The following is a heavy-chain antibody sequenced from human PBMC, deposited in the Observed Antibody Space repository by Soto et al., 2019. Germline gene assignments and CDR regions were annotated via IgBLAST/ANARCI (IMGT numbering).Heavy chain of an antibody. Sequence: KASCPASGGTFSSYSIRCVRQAPGQALAWMGGIIPIFGTANYAQKFQGRVTITADKSTSTAYMELSSLRSEDKAVYYCADTYYDFWSGYSYYCYYVMDVWGRGTTVTVSS. J-gene: IGHJ6*02. V-gene: IGHV1-69*06. CDR1: GGTFSSYS. D-gene: IGHD3-3*01. CDR3: ADTYYDFWSGYSYYCYYVMDV. CDR2: IIPIFGTA.